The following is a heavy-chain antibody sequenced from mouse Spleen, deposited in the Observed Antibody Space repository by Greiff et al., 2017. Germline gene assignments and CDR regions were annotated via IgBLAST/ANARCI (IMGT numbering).Heavy chain of an antibody. J-gene: IGHJ2*01. CDR3: ARHYYGSSYGFDY. CDR1: GYTFTDYY. V-gene: IGHV1-77*01. D-gene: IGHD1-1*01. CDR2: IYPGSGNT. Sequence: VQLKQSGAELARPGASVKLSCKASGYTFTDYYINWVKQRTGQGLEWIGEIYPGSGNTYYNEKFKGKATLTADKSSSTAYMQLSSLTSEDSAVYFCARHYYGSSYGFDYWGQGTTLTVSS.